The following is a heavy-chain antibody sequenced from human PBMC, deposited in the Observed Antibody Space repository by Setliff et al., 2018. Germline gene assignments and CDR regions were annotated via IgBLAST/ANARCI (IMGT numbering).Heavy chain of an antibody. D-gene: IGHD3-10*01. J-gene: IGHJ5*02. CDR2: IYPGDSIT. V-gene: IGHV5-51*01. CDR1: GYSFSTCW. CDR3: ARHPYYYGSGTYLDNNNRWFDP. Sequence: RGESLKISCKGSGYSFSTCWIGWVRQMPGKGLEWMGIIYPGDSITRYSPSFQGQVTISVDKSINTAYLQWCSLRASDTAIYYCARHPYYYGSGTYLDNNNRWFDPWGQGTLVTVSS.